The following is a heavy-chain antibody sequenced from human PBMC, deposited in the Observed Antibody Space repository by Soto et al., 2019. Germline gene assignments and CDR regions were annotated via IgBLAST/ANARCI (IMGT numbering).Heavy chain of an antibody. CDR3: ARDHSISSSGAWWLDP. Sequence: QVQLVQSGAEVKKPGSSVKVSCKASGGTFSSYAISWVRQAPGQGLEWMGGIIPIFGTANYAQKFQGRVTITADESTSTAYMELTSLTSEDTAVYYCARDHSISSSGAWWLDPWGQGTLVTVSS. CDR2: IIPIFGTA. CDR1: GGTFSSYA. D-gene: IGHD6-13*01. V-gene: IGHV1-69*01. J-gene: IGHJ5*02.